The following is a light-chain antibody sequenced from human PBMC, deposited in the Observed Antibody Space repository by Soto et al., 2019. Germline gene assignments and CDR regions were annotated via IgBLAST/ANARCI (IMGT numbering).Light chain of an antibody. Sequence: QSALTQPASVSGSPGQSITISCTGSSSDVGGYNYVSWYQQEPGKAPKLMIYDVTNRPSGVSNRFSGSKSGNTAFLTISGLQAEDEADYYCTSYTSSIMRYVFGGGTKVTVL. J-gene: IGLJ3*02. CDR1: SSDVGGYNY. V-gene: IGLV2-14*01. CDR2: DVT. CDR3: TSYTSSIMRYV.